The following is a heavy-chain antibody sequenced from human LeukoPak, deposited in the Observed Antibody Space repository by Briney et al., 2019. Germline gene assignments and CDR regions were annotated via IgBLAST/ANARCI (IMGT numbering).Heavy chain of an antibody. CDR1: NYSLSSGYY. CDR3: AILRGLSYDSGGYSDY. Sequence: SQTLSLTCAVSNYSLSSGYYWGWIRQPPGKGLEWIGGIHHSGSTNYKPSLRSRVTISIDTSKNQSSLRLSSVTAADTAVYFCAILRGLSYDSGGYSDYWGQGTLVTVSS. D-gene: IGHD3-22*01. J-gene: IGHJ4*02. CDR2: IHHSGST. V-gene: IGHV4-38-2*01.